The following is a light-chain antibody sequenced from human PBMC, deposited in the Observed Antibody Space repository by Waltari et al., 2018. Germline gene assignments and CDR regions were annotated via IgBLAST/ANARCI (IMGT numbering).Light chain of an antibody. CDR3: QTGGHGTWV. Sequence: QLVLTQSPSASASLGASVKLTCTLDSGHSTNIIAWHQQQPQKGPRYLMKVNSDGSHSKGDEIPDRFSGSSSSSGTERYLTISSVQSEDEAYYYCQTGGHGTWVFGGGTKLTVL. CDR2: VNSDGSH. CDR1: SGHSTNI. J-gene: IGLJ3*02. V-gene: IGLV4-69*01.